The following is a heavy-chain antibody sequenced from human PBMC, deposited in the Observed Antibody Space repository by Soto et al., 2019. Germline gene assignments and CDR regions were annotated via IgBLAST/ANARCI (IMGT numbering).Heavy chain of an antibody. J-gene: IGHJ4*02. D-gene: IGHD3-16*01. V-gene: IGHV3-43*01. CDR2: INLNGRDT. CDR1: EFNFDEYS. Sequence: GGSLRLSCAASEFNFDEYSMHWARQAPGKGLEWVSLINLNGRDTFYADSVKGRFTTSRDNSKNSLYLQMNSLRTEDTAVYYCVKEGGTIYFGSWGQGTLVTVSS. CDR3: VKEGGTIYFGS.